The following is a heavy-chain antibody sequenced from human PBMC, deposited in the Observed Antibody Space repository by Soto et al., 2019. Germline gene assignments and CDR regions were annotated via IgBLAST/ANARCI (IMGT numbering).Heavy chain of an antibody. CDR3: TTDATDYYGMDV. CDR2: IKSKTDGGTT. J-gene: IGHJ6*02. Sequence: VGSLRLSCAASGFTFSNAWMSWVRQAPGKGLEWVGRIKSKTDGGTTDYAAPVKGRFTISRDDSKNTLYLLMNSLKTEDTAVYYCTTDATDYYGMDVWGQGTTVTVSS. V-gene: IGHV3-15*01. D-gene: IGHD2-15*01. CDR1: GFTFSNAW.